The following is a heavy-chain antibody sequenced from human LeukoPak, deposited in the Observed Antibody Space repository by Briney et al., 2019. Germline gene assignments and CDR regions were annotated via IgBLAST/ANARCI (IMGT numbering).Heavy chain of an antibody. D-gene: IGHD6-6*01. Sequence: GGSLRLSCAASGFTFSNYWMSWVRQAPGKGLEWVANIKQDGSEKYYVDSVKGRFTISRDNAKNSLYVQMNSLRAEDTAVYYCAKDPYSSSSDHWGQGTLVTVSS. V-gene: IGHV3-7*03. CDR1: GFTFSNYW. J-gene: IGHJ4*02. CDR3: AKDPYSSSSDH. CDR2: IKQDGSEK.